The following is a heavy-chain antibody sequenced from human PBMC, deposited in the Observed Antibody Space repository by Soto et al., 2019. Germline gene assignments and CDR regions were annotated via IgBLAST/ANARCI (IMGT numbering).Heavy chain of an antibody. V-gene: IGHV1-3*01. CDR3: ARDQTYGGNPKWYFDL. CDR2: INAGNGDT. D-gene: IGHD4-17*01. Sequence: QVQVVQSGAEVKKPGASVKVSCKASGYTFTNYFMHWVRQAPGQGLEWMGWINAGNGDTKYSQKFQGRVTITRDTSASTAYMELSSLRSEDTAVYYCARDQTYGGNPKWYFDLWGRGALVTVTS. CDR1: GYTFTNYF. J-gene: IGHJ2*01.